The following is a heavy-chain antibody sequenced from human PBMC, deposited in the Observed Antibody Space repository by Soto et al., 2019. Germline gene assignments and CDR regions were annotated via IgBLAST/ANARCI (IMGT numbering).Heavy chain of an antibody. V-gene: IGHV3-72*01. CDR1: GFSFSDHY. CDR3: TRVVIGSSGFETGRDN. J-gene: IGHJ4*02. Sequence: EVPLVESGGGLVQPGGSLRLSCAASGFSFSDHYMDWVRQAPGTGLEWVGRTRNKAASYTTEYAASVKGRFTISRDDSEHSLYLQMNSLKSEDTAVYSCTRVVIGSSGFETGRDNWGQGTLVTVSS. D-gene: IGHD3-22*01. CDR2: TRNKAASYTT.